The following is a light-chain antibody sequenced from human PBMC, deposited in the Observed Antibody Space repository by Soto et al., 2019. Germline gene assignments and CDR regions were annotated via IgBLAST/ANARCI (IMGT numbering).Light chain of an antibody. V-gene: IGKV1-9*01. CDR2: AAS. CDR3: QQVSEYPLT. J-gene: IGKJ4*01. Sequence: DIQLTQSPSFLSGSVGDRVTITCRARQGISSYLAWFQQNPGKAPKLLIYAASTLQSWVPSRFSGSGSGTEFTLTISSLQPEDFATYYCQQVSEYPLTFGGGTKVEIK. CDR1: QGISSY.